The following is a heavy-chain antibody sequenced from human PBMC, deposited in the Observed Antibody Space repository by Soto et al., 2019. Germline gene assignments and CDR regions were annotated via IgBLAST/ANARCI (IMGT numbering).Heavy chain of an antibody. J-gene: IGHJ6*02. D-gene: IGHD2-2*01. CDR2: IYDTGISGYTPST. CDR1: GGSITSSY. V-gene: IGHV4-59*01. Sequence: SEALSLTCTVSGGSITSSYWSWIRRPPGKGLEWIAYIYDTGISGYTPSTSYNPSLKSRVTMSVDTSKSQFSLELNSVTAADTAVYYCTRHAEIPKFQYGLDVRGQATTVTLS. CDR3: TRHAEIPKFQYGLDV.